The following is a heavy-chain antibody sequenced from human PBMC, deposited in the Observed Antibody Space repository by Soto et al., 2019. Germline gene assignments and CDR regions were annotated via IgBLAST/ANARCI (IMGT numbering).Heavy chain of an antibody. D-gene: IGHD6-13*01. J-gene: IGHJ4*02. CDR3: ARGGIAAAAPPDY. V-gene: IGHV4-31*03. CDR2: IYYSGST. CDR1: GGSISSGGYS. Sequence: SETLSLTCTVSGGSISSGGYSWSWIRQHPGKGLEWIGYIYYSGSTYYNPSLKSRVTISVDTSKNQFSLKLSSVTAADTAVYYGARGGIAAAAPPDYWAQGTLVTFSS.